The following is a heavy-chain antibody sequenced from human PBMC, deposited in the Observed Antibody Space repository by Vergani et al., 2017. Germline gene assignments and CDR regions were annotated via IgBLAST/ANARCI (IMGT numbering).Heavy chain of an antibody. J-gene: IGHJ3*02. CDR1: GFTFSSYA. D-gene: IGHD1-14*01. V-gene: IGHV3-23*04. CDR2: ISGSGGST. Sequence: EVQLVESGGGLIQPGGSLRLSCAASGFTFSSYAMSWVRQAPGKGLEWVPAISGSGGSTYYADSVKGRFTIPGDNSKNTLYLQMNSLRAEDTAVYYCAKDPRTTLGLDAFDIWGQGTMVTVSS. CDR3: AKDPRTTLGLDAFDI.